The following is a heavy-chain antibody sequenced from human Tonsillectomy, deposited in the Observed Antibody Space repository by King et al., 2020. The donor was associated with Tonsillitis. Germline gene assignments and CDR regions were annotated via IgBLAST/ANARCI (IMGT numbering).Heavy chain of an antibody. D-gene: IGHD3-22*01. V-gene: IGHV3-33*01. CDR2: IWYDGSNK. J-gene: IGHJ3*02. Sequence: VQLVESGGGVVQPGRSLRLSCAASGFTFSSYGMHWVRQAPGKGLEWVAVIWYDGSNKYYADSVKGRFTISRDNSKNTLYLQMNSLRAEDTAVYYCARGELIYYDSSDYYSDAFDIWVQGTMVTVSS. CDR3: ARGELIYYDSSDYYSDAFDI. CDR1: GFTFSSYG.